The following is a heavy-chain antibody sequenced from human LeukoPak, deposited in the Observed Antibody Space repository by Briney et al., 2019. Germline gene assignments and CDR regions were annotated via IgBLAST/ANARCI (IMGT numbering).Heavy chain of an antibody. CDR2: IYHSGST. CDR1: GGFISNYY. CDR3: ARDEIGELLS. Sequence: SETLSLTCTVSGGFISNYYWTWIRQPPGKGLEWIAYIYHSGSTNYNPSLKSRVTMSIDTSKNQFSLKLSSVTAADTAVYYCARDEIGELLSWGQGTLVTVSS. D-gene: IGHD3-10*01. J-gene: IGHJ5*02. V-gene: IGHV4-59*12.